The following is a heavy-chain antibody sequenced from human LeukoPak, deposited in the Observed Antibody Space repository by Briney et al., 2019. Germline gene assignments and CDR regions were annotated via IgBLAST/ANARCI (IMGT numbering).Heavy chain of an antibody. D-gene: IGHD5-18*01. CDR1: GYSISSSNW. CDR2: IYYSGST. CDR3: ARMRIQLDYYYYMDV. V-gene: IGHV4-28*01. Sequence: SETLSLTCAVSGYSISSSNWWGWIRQPPGKGLEWIGYIYYSGSTYYNPSLKSRVTMSVDTSKNQCSLKLSSVTAVDTAVYYCARMRIQLDYYYYMDVWGKGTTVTVSS. J-gene: IGHJ6*03.